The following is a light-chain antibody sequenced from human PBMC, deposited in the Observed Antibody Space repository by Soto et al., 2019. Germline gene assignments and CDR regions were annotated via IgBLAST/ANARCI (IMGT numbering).Light chain of an antibody. Sequence: QSALTQPASVSWSPGQSITISCAGTRDDIGAYDYVSWYQQHPGNAPKLLVYEVTNRPSGVSARFSGSKSGNTASLTISGLQAEDEADYYCNSYTNSSAVVFGGGTKVTVL. CDR2: EVT. V-gene: IGLV2-14*01. CDR1: RDDIGAYDY. J-gene: IGLJ2*01. CDR3: NSYTNSSAVV.